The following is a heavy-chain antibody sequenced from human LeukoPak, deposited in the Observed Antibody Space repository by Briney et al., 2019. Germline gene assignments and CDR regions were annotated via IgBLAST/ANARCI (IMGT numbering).Heavy chain of an antibody. D-gene: IGHD3-22*01. CDR2: ISAYNGNT. Sequence: GASVKVSCKASGYTFTSFGISWVRQAPGQGLEWMGWISAYNGNTIYAQMLQGRVTMTTDTSTSTAYMELRSLRSDGTAVYYCARDLSSSYYYVFDYWGQGTLVTVSS. CDR3: ARDLSSSYYYVFDY. J-gene: IGHJ4*02. CDR1: GYTFTSFG. V-gene: IGHV1-18*01.